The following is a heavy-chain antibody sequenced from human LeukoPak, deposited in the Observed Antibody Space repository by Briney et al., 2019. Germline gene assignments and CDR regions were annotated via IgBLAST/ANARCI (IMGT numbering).Heavy chain of an antibody. J-gene: IGHJ4*02. CDR2: ISGSGGST. CDR3: AKAYSSSWYEFDY. CDR1: GFTFSSYA. Sequence: GGSLRLSCAASGFTFSSYAMSWVRQAPGKGLEWVSAISGSGGSTYYADSVKGRFTISRDNSKNTLYLQVNSLRAEDTAVYYCAKAYSSSWYEFDYWGQGTLVTVSS. D-gene: IGHD6-13*01. V-gene: IGHV3-23*01.